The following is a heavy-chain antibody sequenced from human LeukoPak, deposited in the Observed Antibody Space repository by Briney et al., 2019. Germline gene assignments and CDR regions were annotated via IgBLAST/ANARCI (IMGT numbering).Heavy chain of an antibody. CDR1: GYTFTGYY. CDR3: ARDAAFTVSPLGY. D-gene: IGHD4-17*01. J-gene: IGHJ4*02. Sequence: ASVKVSCKASGYTFTGYYMHWVRQAPGQGLEWMGWINPNSGGTNYAQKFQGRVTMTRDTSISTTYMELSRLRSDDTAVYYCARDAAFTVSPLGYWGQGTLVTVSS. V-gene: IGHV1-2*02. CDR2: INPNSGGT.